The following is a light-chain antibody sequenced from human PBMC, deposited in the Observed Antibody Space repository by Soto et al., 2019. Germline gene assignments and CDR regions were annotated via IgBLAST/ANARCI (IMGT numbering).Light chain of an antibody. Sequence: QAVVTQEPSLTVSPGGTVTLTCGSITGTVTSGHYPYWFQQKPGQAPKTLIYDTTKKHSWTPARFSGSLLGGKAALTLSGAQPEDEADYYCLLALSGARSFGGGTKLTVL. CDR1: TGTVTSGHY. CDR2: DTT. V-gene: IGLV7-46*01. CDR3: LLALSGARS. J-gene: IGLJ2*01.